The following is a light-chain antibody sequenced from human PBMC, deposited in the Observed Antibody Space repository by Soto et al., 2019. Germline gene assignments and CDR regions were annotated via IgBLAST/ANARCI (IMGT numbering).Light chain of an antibody. CDR3: SSYAGRNYV. Sequence: QSVLTQPPSASGSPGQSVTISCTGTSSDVGGYNYVSWYQQHPGKAPKLMIYEASKRPSGVPDRFSGSKSGNTASLTVSGLQAEDEADYYCSSYAGRNYVFGTGTKVTVL. J-gene: IGLJ1*01. CDR1: SSDVGGYNY. CDR2: EAS. V-gene: IGLV2-8*01.